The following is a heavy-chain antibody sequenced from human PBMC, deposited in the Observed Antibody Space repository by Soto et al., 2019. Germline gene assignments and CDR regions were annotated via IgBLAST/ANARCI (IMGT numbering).Heavy chain of an antibody. V-gene: IGHV3-15*07. CDR3: ITRQGNGWS. CDR2: IKSKTDDGTT. D-gene: IGHD6-19*01. Sequence: GGSLRLSCAASGLSFSNAWMNWVRQAPGKGLEWVGRIKSKTDDGTTDYAAPVKGRFAISRDDSKNTLYLQMNSLKTEDTAVYYCITRQGNGWSWGQGALVTVSS. CDR1: GLSFSNAW. J-gene: IGHJ4*02.